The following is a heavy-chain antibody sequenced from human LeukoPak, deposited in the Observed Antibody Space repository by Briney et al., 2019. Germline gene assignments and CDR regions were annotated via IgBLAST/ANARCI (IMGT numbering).Heavy chain of an antibody. J-gene: IGHJ6*02. CDR3: AKDRNYDFWSGYYYYGMDV. CDR2: ISYDGSNK. CDR1: GFTFSSYG. Sequence: GGSLRLSCAVSGFTFSSYGMHWVRQAPGKGLEWVAVISYDGSNKYYADSVKGRFTISRDNSKNTLYLQMNSLSAEDTAVYYCAKDRNYDFWSGYYYYGMDVWGQGTTVTVSS. V-gene: IGHV3-30*18. D-gene: IGHD3-3*01.